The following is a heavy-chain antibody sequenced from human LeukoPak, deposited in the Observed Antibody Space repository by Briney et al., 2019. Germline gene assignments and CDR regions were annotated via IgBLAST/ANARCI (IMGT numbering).Heavy chain of an antibody. J-gene: IGHJ4*02. V-gene: IGHV1-2*02. CDR1: GYTFTGYY. CDR3: ARANIVVVPAAIGY. D-gene: IGHD2-2*01. Sequence: ASVKVSCKASGYTFTGYYMHWVRQAPGQGLEWMGWINPNSGGTNYAQKFQGRVTMTRDTSISTAYMELNRLRSDDTAVYYCARANIVVVPAAIGYWGQGTLVTVSS. CDR2: INPNSGGT.